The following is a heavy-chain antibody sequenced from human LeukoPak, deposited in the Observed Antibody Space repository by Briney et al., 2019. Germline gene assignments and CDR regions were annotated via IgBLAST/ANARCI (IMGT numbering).Heavy chain of an antibody. V-gene: IGHV3-53*01. CDR1: GFTVSSNY. D-gene: IGHD3-16*01. CDR2: IFGGGDT. CDR3: ARMTTFFDY. Sequence: GGSLRLSCAASGFTVSSNYMGWVRQAPGKGLECVSVIFGGGDTYYAGSVKGRFTISRDSSKNTLYLQMNGLRAEDTAVYYCARMTTFFDYWGQGTLVTVSS. J-gene: IGHJ4*02.